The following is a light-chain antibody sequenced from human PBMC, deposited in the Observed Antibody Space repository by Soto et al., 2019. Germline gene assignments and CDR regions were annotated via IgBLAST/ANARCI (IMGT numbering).Light chain of an antibody. CDR3: QQYGSSPTT. V-gene: IGKV3-20*01. J-gene: IGKJ1*01. CDR2: GAS. CDR1: QSVSVN. Sequence: EVVLTQSPAILSLSPGERATLSCRASQSVSVNFAWYQHKPGQAPRFLISGASTRATGIPDRFSGSGSGPDFTLTICRLEPEDFAVYYCQQYGSSPTTSGQGTKVDIK.